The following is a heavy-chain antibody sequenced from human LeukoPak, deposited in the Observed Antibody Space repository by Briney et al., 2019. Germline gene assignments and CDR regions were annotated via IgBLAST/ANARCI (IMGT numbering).Heavy chain of an antibody. CDR3: ARQLPTRIKNYGMDV. CDR2: IFYSGST. J-gene: IGHJ6*02. D-gene: IGHD3-16*01. Sequence: SETLSLTCTASGGSISTSSYYWDWLRQSPGKGLEWIGYIFYSGSTYYNPSLKSRVTISIDTSRNEFSLKLSSVTAADTDVYYCARQLPTRIKNYGMDVWGQGTTVTVSS. CDR1: GGSISTSSYY. V-gene: IGHV4-39*01.